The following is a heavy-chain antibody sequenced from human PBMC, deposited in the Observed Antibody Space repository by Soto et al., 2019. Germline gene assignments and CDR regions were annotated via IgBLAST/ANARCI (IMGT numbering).Heavy chain of an antibody. CDR1: GGSISSNKW. CDR3: ARDDHIVVVPTSLGAMDV. J-gene: IGHJ6*02. CDR2: IYHSGST. Sequence: SSETLSLTCAVYGGSISSNKWWSWVRQPPGKGLEWIGEIYHSGSTNYNPSLKSRVTISLDKSKNQFSLRLTSVTAADSAVYYCARDDHIVVVPTSLGAMDVWGQGTTVTVSS. D-gene: IGHD2-2*01. V-gene: IGHV4-4*02.